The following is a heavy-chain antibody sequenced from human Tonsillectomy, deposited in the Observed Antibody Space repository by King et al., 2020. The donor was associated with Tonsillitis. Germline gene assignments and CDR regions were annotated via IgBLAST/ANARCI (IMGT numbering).Heavy chain of an antibody. J-gene: IGHJ6*02. Sequence: VQLVESGGGVVQPGRSLRLSCAASGFSFSNYVMSWVRQAPGKGLEWVAVIATDGRYKYLADSVKGPFTISRDNSKSTLYLQMNSLRGEDTAGYYCARLAARGEPHHDGMDVWGQGTTVTVSS. CDR2: IATDGRYK. CDR1: GFSFSNYV. V-gene: IGHV3-30*04. CDR3: ARLAARGEPHHDGMDV. D-gene: IGHD6-6*01.